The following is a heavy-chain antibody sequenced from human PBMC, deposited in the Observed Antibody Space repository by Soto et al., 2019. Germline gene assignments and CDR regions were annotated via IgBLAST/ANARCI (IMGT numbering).Heavy chain of an antibody. CDR2: ISAYNGNT. Sequence: EASVKVSCKASGYTFTSYGISWVRQAPGQGLEWMGWISAYNGNTNYAQKLQGRVTMTTDTSTSTAYMELRSLRSDDTAVYYCASHQRDRGHPYHYFDYWGQGTLVTVSS. J-gene: IGHJ4*02. D-gene: IGHD2-2*01. CDR3: ASHQRDRGHPYHYFDY. V-gene: IGHV1-18*04. CDR1: GYTFTSYG.